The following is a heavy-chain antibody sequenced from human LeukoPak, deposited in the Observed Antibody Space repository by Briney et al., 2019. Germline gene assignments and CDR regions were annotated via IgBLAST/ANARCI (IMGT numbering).Heavy chain of an antibody. CDR1: GGSISSYY. V-gene: IGHV4-59*01. CDR3: AREIVAAVASTVDYYGMDV. J-gene: IGHJ6*02. Sequence: SETLSLTCTVSGGSISSYYWSWIRQPPGKGLEWIGYIYYSGSTNYNPSLKSRVTISVDTSKNQFSLKLSSVTAADTAVYYCAREIVAAVASTVDYYGMDVWGQGTTVTVSS. D-gene: IGHD6-19*01. CDR2: IYYSGST.